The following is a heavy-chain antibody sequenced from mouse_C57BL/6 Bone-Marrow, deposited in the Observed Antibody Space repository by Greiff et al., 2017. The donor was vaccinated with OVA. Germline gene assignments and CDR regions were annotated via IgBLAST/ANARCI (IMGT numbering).Heavy chain of an antibody. D-gene: IGHD2-3*01. J-gene: IGHJ4*01. CDR1: GFAFSSYW. CDR2: INPDSSTI. CDR3: SRPRGYDGDYYAMDY. V-gene: IGHV4-1*01. Sequence: EVQLQESGGGLVQPGGSLKLSCAASGFAFSSYWMSWVRRAPGPGLEWIGEINPDSSTINYAQSLKDKFIFSRANAKHTLYLQRSIVRSEDKALDYCSRPRGYDGDYYAMDYWGQGTSVTVSS.